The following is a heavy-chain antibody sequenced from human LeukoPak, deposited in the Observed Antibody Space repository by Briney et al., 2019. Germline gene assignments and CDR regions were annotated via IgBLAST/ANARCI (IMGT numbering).Heavy chain of an antibody. Sequence: GASVKVSCKASGGTFSSYAISWVRQAPGQGLEWMGRIIPILGIANYAQKFQGRVTITADESTSTAYMELSSLRSEDTAVYYCARDLTPTSNWNYDYYYMDVWGKGTTVTVSS. CDR3: ARDLTPTSNWNYDYYYMDV. CDR1: GGTFSSYA. CDR2: IIPILGIA. V-gene: IGHV1-69*04. D-gene: IGHD1-1*01. J-gene: IGHJ6*03.